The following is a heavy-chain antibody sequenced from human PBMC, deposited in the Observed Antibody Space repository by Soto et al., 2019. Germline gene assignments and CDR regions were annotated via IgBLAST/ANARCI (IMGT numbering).Heavy chain of an antibody. CDR2: ISNYTGNT. CDR1: GYSFNNYG. CDR3: ASTAGYSSSWYLAWLDP. D-gene: IGHD6-13*01. Sequence: QVQLVQSGAEVKRPGASVNVSCKASGYSFNNYGISWVRQAPGQGLEWVGWISNYTGNTNYAQTLQGRVTMTTDTSTSPAYMELRSLRSDDTAVYYCASTAGYSSSWYLAWLDPWGQGTLVTVSS. J-gene: IGHJ5*02. V-gene: IGHV1-18*01.